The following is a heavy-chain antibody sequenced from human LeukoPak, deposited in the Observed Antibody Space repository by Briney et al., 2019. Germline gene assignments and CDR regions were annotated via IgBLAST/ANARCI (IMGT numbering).Heavy chain of an antibody. CDR3: ARHHLLYGQQLVTCFDY. Sequence: PSETLSLTCTVSGGSISSSSYYWGWIRQPPGKGLEWIGSIYYSGSTYYNPSLKSRVTISVDTSKNQFSLKLSSVTAADTAVYYCARHHLLYGQQLVTCFDYWGQGTLVTVSS. CDR1: GGSISSSSYY. V-gene: IGHV4-39*01. J-gene: IGHJ4*02. CDR2: IYYSGST. D-gene: IGHD6-13*01.